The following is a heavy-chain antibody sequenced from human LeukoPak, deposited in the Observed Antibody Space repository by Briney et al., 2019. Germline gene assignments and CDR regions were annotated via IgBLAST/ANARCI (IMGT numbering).Heavy chain of an antibody. CDR3: TTEVAGGVLGDFDY. Sequence: GGSLRLSCVASGFTFSNAWINWVRQAPGKGLEWVGRIKNKIDGGTRDYAAPVKGRFTISRDDSKNTLYLQMNSLKIEDTAVYYCTTEVAGGVLGDFDYWGQGTRSPSPQ. J-gene: IGHJ4*02. CDR2: IKNKIDGGTR. CDR1: GFTFSNAW. V-gene: IGHV3-15*07. D-gene: IGHD3-16*01.